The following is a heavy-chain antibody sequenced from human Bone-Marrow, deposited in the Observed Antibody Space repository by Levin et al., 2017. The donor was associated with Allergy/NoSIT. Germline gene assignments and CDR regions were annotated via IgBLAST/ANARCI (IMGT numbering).Heavy chain of an antibody. D-gene: IGHD5-12*01. CDR1: GFNFDDNG. Sequence: GGSLRLSCAAAGFNFDDNGMTWVRQVPGKALEWLSGINWNGGSTNYADSVTGRFTISRDNAKNSLYLQMNSLRVEDTALYYCARSLGGYGGYDYAFDIWGQGTMVTVSS. CDR2: INWNGGST. V-gene: IGHV3-20*04. CDR3: ARSLGGYGGYDYAFDI. J-gene: IGHJ3*02.